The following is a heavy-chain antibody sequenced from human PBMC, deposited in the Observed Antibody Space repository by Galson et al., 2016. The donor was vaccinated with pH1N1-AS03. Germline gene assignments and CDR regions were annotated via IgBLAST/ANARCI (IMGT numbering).Heavy chain of an antibody. V-gene: IGHV4-39*01. CDR2: VYYTGTT. CDR1: GDSITSSNNY. Sequence: SETLSLTCTVSGDSITSSNNYWAWVRQPPGKGLEWIGTVYYTGTTNHNPSLKRRVTVSVDTSTNQFSLRLTSVTAADTATYYCARRRAAGGLLPYGWFDPWGPGTLVIVSS. CDR3: ARRRAAGGLLPYGWFDP. D-gene: IGHD4-17*01. J-gene: IGHJ5*02.